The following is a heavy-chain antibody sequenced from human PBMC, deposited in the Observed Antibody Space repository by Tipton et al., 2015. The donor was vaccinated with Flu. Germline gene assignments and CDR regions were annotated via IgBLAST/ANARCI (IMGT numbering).Heavy chain of an antibody. J-gene: IGHJ4*02. CDR2: VSRTGST. D-gene: IGHD6-19*01. Sequence: TLSLTCAVSGDSISSDFYWAWIRQFPGKGLEWIGTVSRTGSTIYNPSLKSRVTISVDTSKNQFSLKVTSLTVADTAVYYCARGSGNVNAYLDSWGRGTLVTVSS. CDR3: ARGSGNVNAYLDS. V-gene: IGHV4-38-2*01. CDR1: GDSISSDFY.